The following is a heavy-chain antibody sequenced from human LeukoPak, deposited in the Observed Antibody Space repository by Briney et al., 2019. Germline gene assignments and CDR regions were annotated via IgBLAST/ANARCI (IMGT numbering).Heavy chain of an antibody. CDR3: ARGQRLGS. V-gene: IGHV3-7*01. J-gene: IGHJ4*02. CDR2: IKQDGSEK. Sequence: HSGGSLRLTCVTSGFIFSDSWMSWVRQAPGKGLEWVANIKQDGSEKYYVDSVKGRFTISRDNAKNSLYLQMNNLRVEDTAVYFCARGQRLGSWGQGTLVIVSS. CDR1: GFIFSDSW. D-gene: IGHD3-9*01.